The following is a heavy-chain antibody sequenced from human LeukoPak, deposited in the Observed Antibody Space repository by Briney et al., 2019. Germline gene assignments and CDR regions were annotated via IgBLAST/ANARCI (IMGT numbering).Heavy chain of an antibody. CDR1: GFTVSSNY. CDR3: ARVSTVTKNPFFDY. Sequence: PGGSLRLSCAASGFTVSSNYMSWVRQAPGKGLEWVSVIYSGGSTYYADSVKGRFTISRDNSKNTLYLQMNSLRAEDTAVYYCARVSTVTKNPFFDYWGQGTLVTVSS. V-gene: IGHV3-53*01. J-gene: IGHJ4*02. CDR2: IYSGGST. D-gene: IGHD4-11*01.